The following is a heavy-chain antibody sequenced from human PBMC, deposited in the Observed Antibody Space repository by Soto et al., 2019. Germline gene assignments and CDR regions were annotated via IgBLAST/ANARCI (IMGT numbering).Heavy chain of an antibody. Sequence: QVQLVQSGAEVKKPESSVKVSCKAPGGTFSTYAISWVRQAPGQGLEWMGGIIPMFGTANYAQRFQDRVTIAAQESTSAVQTELSRLRSEDTAVYFCASGIQLWLRRINNGYSGWGQGTLVTASS. J-gene: IGHJ4*02. CDR1: GGTFSTYA. CDR2: IIPMFGTA. CDR3: ASGIQLWLRRINNGYSG. V-gene: IGHV1-69*12. D-gene: IGHD5-18*01.